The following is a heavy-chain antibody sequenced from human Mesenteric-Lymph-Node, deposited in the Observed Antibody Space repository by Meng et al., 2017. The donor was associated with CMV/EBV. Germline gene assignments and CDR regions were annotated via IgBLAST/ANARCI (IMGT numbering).Heavy chain of an antibody. V-gene: IGHV3-30*04. Sequence: GSLKISCAASGFTFKSYAMHWVRQAPGKGLEWVAAVSYDGRNKYYVDSVKGRFSISRDNYKNTLNLQMGSLRAEDTALYYCTSSLGGLDAFDFWGQGTMVTVSS. CDR3: TSSLGGLDAFDF. CDR2: VSYDGRNK. D-gene: IGHD1-26*01. CDR1: GFTFKSYA. J-gene: IGHJ3*01.